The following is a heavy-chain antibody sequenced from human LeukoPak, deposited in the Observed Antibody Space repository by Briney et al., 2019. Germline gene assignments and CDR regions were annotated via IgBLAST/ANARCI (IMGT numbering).Heavy chain of an antibody. D-gene: IGHD3-10*01. Sequence: SETLSLTCAVYGGSFSGYYWSWIRQPPGKGLEWIGEINHSGSTNYNPSLKSRVTMSVDTSKNQFSLKLSSVTAADTAVYYCARDSWFPQTNDAFDIWGQGTMVTVSS. CDR1: GGSFSGYY. V-gene: IGHV4-34*01. J-gene: IGHJ3*02. CDR2: INHSGST. CDR3: ARDSWFPQTNDAFDI.